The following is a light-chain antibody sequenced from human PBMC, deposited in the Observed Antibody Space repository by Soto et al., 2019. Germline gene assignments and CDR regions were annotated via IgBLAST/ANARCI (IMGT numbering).Light chain of an antibody. Sequence: EIVLTPSPRTLSLSPGERATLSCRASQSVSSSYLAWYQQKPAQAPRLLIYGASTRATGIPARLSGSGSGTEFTLSISSLQSQASAVYYCQHSNNWPPITFGQGTRLEI. J-gene: IGKJ5*01. CDR1: QSVSSSY. CDR3: QHSNNWPPIT. CDR2: GAS. V-gene: IGKV3D-15*01.